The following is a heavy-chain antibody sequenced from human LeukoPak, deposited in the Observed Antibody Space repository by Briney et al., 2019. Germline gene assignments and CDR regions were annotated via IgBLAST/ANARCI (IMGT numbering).Heavy chain of an antibody. Sequence: GGSLRLSCAASGFTFSSYSMNWVRQAPGKGLEWVSYISSSSSTIYYADSVKGRFTISRDNAKNSLYLQMNSLRAEDTAVYYCARDHRGYCSGGSCYSKGYYYGMDVWGQGTTVTVSS. D-gene: IGHD2-15*01. CDR3: ARDHRGYCSGGSCYSKGYYYGMDV. CDR1: GFTFSSYS. J-gene: IGHJ6*02. CDR2: ISSSSSTI. V-gene: IGHV3-48*01.